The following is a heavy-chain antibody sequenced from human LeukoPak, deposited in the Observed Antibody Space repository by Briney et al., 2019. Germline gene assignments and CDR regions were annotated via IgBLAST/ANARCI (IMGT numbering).Heavy chain of an antibody. Sequence: GGSLRLSCAASGFTFSDNYMSWIRQAPGKGLEWLSYISGSSTYTNYADSVKGRFTISRGNAKNSLYLQMNSLRDEDTAVYYCARETPEYDWGQGTLVTVSS. V-gene: IGHV3-11*06. CDR1: GFTFSDNY. J-gene: IGHJ4*02. D-gene: IGHD1-14*01. CDR2: ISGSSTYT. CDR3: ARETPEYD.